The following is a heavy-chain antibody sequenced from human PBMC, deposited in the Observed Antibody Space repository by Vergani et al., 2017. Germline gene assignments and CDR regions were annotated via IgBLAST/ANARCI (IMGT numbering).Heavy chain of an antibody. CDR2: IIPIFGTA. V-gene: IGHV1-69*01. D-gene: IGHD2-2*01. J-gene: IGHJ5*02. CDR3: ASGGDIVVVPAAKNWFDP. Sequence: QVQLVQSGAEVKKPGSSVKVSCKASGGTFSSYAISWVRQAPGQGLEWMGGIIPIFGTANYAQKFQGRVTITADESTSTAYMELSSLRSEDTAVYYCASGGDIVVVPAAKNWFDPWVQGTLVTVSS. CDR1: GGTFSSYA.